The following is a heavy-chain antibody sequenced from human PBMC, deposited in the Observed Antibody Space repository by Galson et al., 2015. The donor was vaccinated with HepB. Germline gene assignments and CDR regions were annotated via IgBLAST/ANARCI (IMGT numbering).Heavy chain of an antibody. J-gene: IGHJ4*02. CDR3: ATGHSFSAMVRGVMSFDY. CDR2: FDPEDGET. CDR1: GYTLTELS. D-gene: IGHD3-10*01. Sequence: SVKVSCKVSGYTLTELSMHWVRQAPGKGLEWMGGFDPEDGETIYAQRFQGRVTMTEDTSTDTAYMELSSLRSEDTAVYYCATGHSFSAMVRGVMSFDYWGQGTLVTVSS. V-gene: IGHV1-24*01.